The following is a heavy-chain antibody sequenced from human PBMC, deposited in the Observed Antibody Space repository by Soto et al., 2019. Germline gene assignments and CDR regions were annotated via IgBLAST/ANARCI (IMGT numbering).Heavy chain of an antibody. CDR1: GVSISSGHDY. J-gene: IGHJ4*02. Sequence: SETLSLTCTVSGVSISSGHDYWGWIRQPPGKGLEWIGSIYYSGSTYYNPSLKSRVTISADTSKNQFSLRLSSVTAADTAVYYCARVSGTYSSFLDYGVQGTLVTFSS. CDR2: IYYSGST. D-gene: IGHD5-18*01. V-gene: IGHV4-39*01. CDR3: ARVSGTYSSFLDY.